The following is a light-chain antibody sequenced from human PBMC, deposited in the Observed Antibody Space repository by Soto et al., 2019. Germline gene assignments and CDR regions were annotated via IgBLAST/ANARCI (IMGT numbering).Light chain of an antibody. CDR3: QTWGTGPL. J-gene: IGLJ2*01. Sequence: QLVLTQSPSASASLGASVKLTCTLSSGHSSYAIAWHQQQPEKGPRYLMKLNSDGSHSKGDGIPDRFSGSSSGAERYLTISSPQSEDEADYYCQTWGTGPLFGGGTKLTVL. CDR1: SGHSSYA. CDR2: LNSDGSH. V-gene: IGLV4-69*01.